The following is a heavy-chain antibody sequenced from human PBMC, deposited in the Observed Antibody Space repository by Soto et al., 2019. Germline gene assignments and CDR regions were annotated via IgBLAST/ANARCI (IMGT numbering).Heavy chain of an antibody. J-gene: IGHJ4*02. CDR3: ARHRRNYYGSGSYLLDY. CDR1: GGSISSSIYY. Sequence: PSETLSLTCTVSGGSISSSIYYWGWIRHPPGKGLEWIGSIYYSGITYYNPSLKSRVTISVDTSKNQFSLKLSSVTAADTAVYYCARHRRNYYGSGSYLLDYWGQGTLVTVSS. CDR2: IYYSGIT. D-gene: IGHD3-10*01. V-gene: IGHV4-39*01.